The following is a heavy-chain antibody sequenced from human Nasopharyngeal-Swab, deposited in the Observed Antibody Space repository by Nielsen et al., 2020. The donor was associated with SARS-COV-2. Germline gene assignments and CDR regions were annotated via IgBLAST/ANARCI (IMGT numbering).Heavy chain of an antibody. CDR2: FDPEDGET. CDR3: ATSPGIAVAGTHLSWFDP. Sequence: ALVKVSCKVSGYTLTELSMHWVRQAPGKGLEWMGGFDPEDGETIYAQEFQGRVTMTEDTSTDTAYMELSSLRSEDTAVYYCATSPGIAVAGTHLSWFDPWGQGTLVTVSS. J-gene: IGHJ5*02. CDR1: GYTLTELS. D-gene: IGHD6-19*01. V-gene: IGHV1-24*01.